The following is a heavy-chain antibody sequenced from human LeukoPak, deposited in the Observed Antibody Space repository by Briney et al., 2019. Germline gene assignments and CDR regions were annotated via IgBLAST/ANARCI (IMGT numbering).Heavy chain of an antibody. D-gene: IGHD3-9*01. Sequence: GGSLRLSCAASGFTVSSNYMSWVRQAPGKGLEWVSVIYNGGSTYYADSVKGRFTISRDNSKNTLYLQMNSLRAEDTAVYYCAGVYYDIWGADYWGQGTLVTVSS. V-gene: IGHV3-66*01. CDR2: IYNGGST. J-gene: IGHJ4*02. CDR3: AGVYYDIWGADY. CDR1: GFTVSSNY.